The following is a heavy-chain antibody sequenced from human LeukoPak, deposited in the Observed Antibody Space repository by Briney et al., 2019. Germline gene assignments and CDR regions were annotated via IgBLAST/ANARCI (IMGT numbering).Heavy chain of an antibody. J-gene: IGHJ4*02. D-gene: IGHD3-9*01. V-gene: IGHV4-39*07. Sequence: SSETLSLTCTVSGGSTSSSSYYWGWIRQPPGKGLEWIGSIYYSGSTYYNPSLKSRVAISVDTSKNQFSLKLSSVTAADTAVYYCAREVGSTLRYFDWLARGSQAHSSYFDYWGQGTLVTVSS. CDR1: GGSTSSSSYY. CDR2: IYYSGST. CDR3: AREVGSTLRYFDWLARGSQAHSSYFDY.